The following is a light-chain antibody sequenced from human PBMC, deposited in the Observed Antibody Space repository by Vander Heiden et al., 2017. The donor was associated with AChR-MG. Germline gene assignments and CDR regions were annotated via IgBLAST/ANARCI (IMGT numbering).Light chain of an antibody. CDR2: GDT. CDR3: QSSDSSLNLI. CDR1: SSNIGAGYV. V-gene: IGLV1-40*01. J-gene: IGLJ2*01. Sequence: QSMLTQPPSVSGAPGQRVTIYCTGDSSNIGAGYVVHWYQHLPGTTPKVLIFGDTIRPSGVPDRFSGSKSGTSASLAITGLQTDDEGDYYCQSSDSSLNLIFGGGTKLTVL.